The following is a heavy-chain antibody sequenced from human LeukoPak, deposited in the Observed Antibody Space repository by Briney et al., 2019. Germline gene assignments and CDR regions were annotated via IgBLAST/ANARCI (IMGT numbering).Heavy chain of an antibody. CDR3: ARDGAGHYFDY. CDR2: ISSSSSYI. V-gene: IGHV3-21*01. CDR1: GFTFGGFN. J-gene: IGHJ4*02. D-gene: IGHD1-14*01. Sequence: GGSLRLSCAASGFTFGGFNMNWVRQAPGKGLEWVASISSSSSYIYNADSVKGRFTISRDNAKNSLYLQMDCLRAEDTAVYYCARDGAGHYFDYWGQGALVTVSS.